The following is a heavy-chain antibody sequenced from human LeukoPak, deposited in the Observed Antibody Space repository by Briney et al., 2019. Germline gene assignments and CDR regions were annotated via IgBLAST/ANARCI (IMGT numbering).Heavy chain of an antibody. J-gene: IGHJ4*02. CDR3: APGFGELASQDY. CDR1: GYTFTGYY. CDR2: INPNSGRT. D-gene: IGHD3-10*01. Sequence: VASLKVSCKPSGYTFTGYYMHGVRQAPGQRLERMGRINPNSGRTNYAQKFQGSLTMTRGTSISTAYLELSRLRSDDTAVYYCAPGFGELASQDYWGQGPLVTVSS. V-gene: IGHV1-2*06.